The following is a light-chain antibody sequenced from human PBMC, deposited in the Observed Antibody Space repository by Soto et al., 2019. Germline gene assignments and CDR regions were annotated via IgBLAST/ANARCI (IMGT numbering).Light chain of an antibody. V-gene: IGKV3-20*01. Sequence: EIVLTQSPGTLSLSPGERATLSCRASQSVSSSYLAWYQQKPGQAPRLLIYGASSRATGIPDRFSGSGSGTDFTLTISRLEPEDFAVYYCQQYGSSPGVTFGPGTRWIS. CDR3: QQYGSSPGVT. J-gene: IGKJ3*01. CDR1: QSVSSSY. CDR2: GAS.